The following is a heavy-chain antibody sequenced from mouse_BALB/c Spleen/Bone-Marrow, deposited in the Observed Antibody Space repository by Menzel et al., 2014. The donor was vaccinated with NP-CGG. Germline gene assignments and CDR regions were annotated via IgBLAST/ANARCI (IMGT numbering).Heavy chain of an antibody. Sequence: QVQLQQSGAELARPGTSVKLSCKTSFTNYWMQWIKQRPGQGLEWIGTIYPGDGDTRYTQKFKGKATLTADKSSSTAYMQLSSLASEDSAVYYCARSNYPYAMDYWGQGTSVTVSS. V-gene: IGHV1-87*01. CDR1: FTNYW. CDR2: IYPGDGDT. J-gene: IGHJ4*01. CDR3: ARSNYPYAMDY. D-gene: IGHD2-5*01.